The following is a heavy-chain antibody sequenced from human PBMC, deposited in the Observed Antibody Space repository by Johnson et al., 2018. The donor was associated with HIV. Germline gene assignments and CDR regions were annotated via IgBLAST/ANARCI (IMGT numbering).Heavy chain of an antibody. CDR2: ISWNSYSV. CDR3: ARVRPGDNWNSGAFDI. Sequence: VQLVESGGGLVKPGRSLRLSCAASGFTFSSYAMHWVRQAPGKGLEWVSGISWNSYSVAYADSVKGRFTISRDNARNSLYLQMNSLRAEDTALYYCARVRPGDNWNSGAFDIWGQGTMVTVSS. J-gene: IGHJ3*02. CDR1: GFTFSSYA. V-gene: IGHV3-9*01. D-gene: IGHD1-7*01.